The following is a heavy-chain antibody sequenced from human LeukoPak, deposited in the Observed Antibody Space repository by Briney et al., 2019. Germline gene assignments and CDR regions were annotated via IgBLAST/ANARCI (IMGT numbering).Heavy chain of an antibody. CDR3: ARGQAVDYYYYYYYMDV. CDR2: IYHSGST. D-gene: IGHD3-16*01. J-gene: IGHJ6*03. Sequence: SETLSLTCAVSGYSISSGYYWGWIRQPPGKGLEWIGSIYHSGSTYSNPSLKSRVTMSVDTSKNQVSLKLSSVTAADTAVYYCARGQAVDYYYYYYYMDVWGKGTTVTVSS. V-gene: IGHV4-38-2*01. CDR1: GYSISSGYY.